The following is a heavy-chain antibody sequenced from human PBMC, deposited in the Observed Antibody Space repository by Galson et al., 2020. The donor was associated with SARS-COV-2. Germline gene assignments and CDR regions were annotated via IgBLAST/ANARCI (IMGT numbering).Heavy chain of an antibody. CDR2: INHSGST. V-gene: IGHV4-34*01. CDR1: GGSFSGYY. CDR3: ARASLGFGELLSDYYYYGMDV. D-gene: IGHD3-10*01. J-gene: IGHJ6*02. Sequence: ETSATLSLTCAVYGGSFSGYYWSWIRQPPGKGLEWIGEINHSGSTNYNPSLKSRVTISVDTSKNQFSLKLSSVTAADTAVYYCARASLGFGELLSDYYYYGMDVWGQGTTVTVSS.